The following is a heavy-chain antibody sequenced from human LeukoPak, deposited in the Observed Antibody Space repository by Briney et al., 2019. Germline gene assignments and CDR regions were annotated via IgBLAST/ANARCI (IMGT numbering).Heavy chain of an antibody. CDR3: ARGIDY. CDR2: ISGSGGST. Sequence: GGSLRLSCAASGFTFSSYDMSWVRQAPGKGPEWVSTISGSGGSTYYADSVRGRFTISRDTSKNMVFLQMNSLRVEDTAVYYCARGIDYWGRGTLVTVSS. CDR1: GFTFSSYD. V-gene: IGHV3-23*01. J-gene: IGHJ4*02.